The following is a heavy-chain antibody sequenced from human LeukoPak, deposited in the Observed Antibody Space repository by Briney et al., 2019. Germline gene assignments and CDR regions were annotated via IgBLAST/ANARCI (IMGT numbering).Heavy chain of an antibody. CDR2: IIPILGIA. J-gene: IGHJ3*02. D-gene: IGHD6-19*01. CDR1: GGTFSSYA. Sequence: SVTVSCKASGGTFSSYAISWVRQAPGQGLEWMGRIIPILGIANYAQKFQGRVTITADKSTSTAYMELSSLRSEDTAVYYCAREGIAVAGLGAFDIWGQGTMVTVSS. V-gene: IGHV1-69*04. CDR3: AREGIAVAGLGAFDI.